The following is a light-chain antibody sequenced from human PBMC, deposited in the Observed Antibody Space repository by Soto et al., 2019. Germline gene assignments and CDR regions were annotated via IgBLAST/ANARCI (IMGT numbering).Light chain of an antibody. Sequence: QSALTQPASVSGSPGQSITISCTGTSSDVGTYDYVAWYQQHPGKAPILMIYDVSNRPSGLSNRFSASKSGNTASLTISGLQAEDEADYYCSSYTSSSTLVFGTGTKVTVL. CDR1: SSDVGTYDY. J-gene: IGLJ1*01. CDR2: DVS. CDR3: SSYTSSSTLV. V-gene: IGLV2-14*03.